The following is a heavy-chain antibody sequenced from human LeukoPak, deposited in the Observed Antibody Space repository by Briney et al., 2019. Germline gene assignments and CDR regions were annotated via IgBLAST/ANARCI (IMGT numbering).Heavy chain of an antibody. CDR3: VRQPDSATYGFDY. J-gene: IGHJ4*02. D-gene: IGHD2-8*01. CDR2: IGSAGYT. Sequence: GGSLRLSCEVSGFTFDNNDMHWVRQTTGKGLEWVSAIGSAGYTYYADSVRGRFTITRYNAKQSLYLQMNSLRVEDTAVYHCVRQPDSATYGFDYWGRGTQVTVSS. CDR1: GFTFDNND. V-gene: IGHV3-13*01.